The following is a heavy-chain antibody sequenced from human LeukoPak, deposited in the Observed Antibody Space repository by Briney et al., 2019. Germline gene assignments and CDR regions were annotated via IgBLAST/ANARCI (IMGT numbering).Heavy chain of an antibody. CDR2: IYYSGST. J-gene: IGHJ6*03. Sequence: SETLSLTCPVSGGSISSYYWSWIRQPPGKGLEWIGYIYYSGSTNYNPSLKSRVTISVATSKNQFSLKLSSGTAADTAVYYCARSETYYYCYMDVWGKGTTVTVSS. V-gene: IGHV4-59*01. CDR1: GGSISSYY. D-gene: IGHD1-14*01. CDR3: ARSETYYYCYMDV.